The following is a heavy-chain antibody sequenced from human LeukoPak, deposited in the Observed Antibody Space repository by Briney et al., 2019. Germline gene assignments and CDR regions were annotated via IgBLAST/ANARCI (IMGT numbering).Heavy chain of an antibody. J-gene: IGHJ4*02. Sequence: GGSLRLSCAASGFTFSSYAMSWVRRAPGKGLEWVSVISDSGASTYYADSVKGRFTISRDNSKNTLSLQMNSLRAEDTAVYYCAKGGGSSCYSTIDCWGQGTLVTVSS. CDR3: AKGGGSSCYSTIDC. CDR2: ISDSGAST. V-gene: IGHV3-23*01. D-gene: IGHD2-15*01. CDR1: GFTFSSYA.